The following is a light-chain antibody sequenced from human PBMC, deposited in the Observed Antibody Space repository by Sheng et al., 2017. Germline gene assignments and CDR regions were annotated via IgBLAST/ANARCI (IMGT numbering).Light chain of an antibody. CDR3: SSYVNSRGV. CDR1: SSDVGGYNY. V-gene: IGLV2-14*03. J-gene: IGLJ1*01. Sequence: QSALTQPASVSGSPGQSITISCTGTSSDVGGYNYVSWYQQHPGKAPKLMIYDVSNRPSGVSDRFSGSKSGNTASLTISGLQAEDEADYYCSSYVNSRGVFGTGTKVTVL. CDR2: DVS.